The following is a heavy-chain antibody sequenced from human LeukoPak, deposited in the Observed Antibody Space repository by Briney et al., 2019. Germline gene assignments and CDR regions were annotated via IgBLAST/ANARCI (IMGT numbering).Heavy chain of an antibody. J-gene: IGHJ4*02. CDR2: MNPNSGNT. D-gene: IGHD3-10*01. CDR1: GYTFTSYD. V-gene: IGHV1-8*01. Sequence: ASVKVSCKASGYTFTSYDINWVRQATAQGLEWMGWMNPNSGNTGYAQKFQGRVTMTRNTSISTAYMELSSLRSEDTAAYYWARGGYYYGSGSITDYWGQGTLVTVSS. CDR3: ARGGYYYGSGSITDY.